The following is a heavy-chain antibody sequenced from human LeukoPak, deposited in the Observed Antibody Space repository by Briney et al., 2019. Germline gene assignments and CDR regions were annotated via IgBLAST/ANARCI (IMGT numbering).Heavy chain of an antibody. CDR3: NRFHSGQNGDYFDY. J-gene: IGHJ4*02. D-gene: IGHD4-17*01. V-gene: IGHV4-39*07. CDR2: IYYSGST. Sequence: TSETLSLTCTVSGGSISSSSYYWGWIRQPPGKGLEWIGSIYYSGSTYYNPSLKSRVTISVDTSKNQFSLKLSSVTAADTAVYYCNRFHSGQNGDYFDYWGQGTLVTVSS. CDR1: GGSISSSSYY.